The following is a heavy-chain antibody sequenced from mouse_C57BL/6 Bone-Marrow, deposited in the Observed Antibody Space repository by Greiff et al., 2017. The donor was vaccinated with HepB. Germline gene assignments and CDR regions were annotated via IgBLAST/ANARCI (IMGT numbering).Heavy chain of an antibody. D-gene: IGHD1-1*01. CDR1: GYTFTEYT. J-gene: IGHJ1*03. Sequence: QVQLQQSGAELVKPGASVKLSCKASGYTFTEYTIHWVKQRPGQGLEWIGWFYPGSGGIKYNEKFKDKATLTVDKSSSTAYMELSRLTSEVSAVYFCARYEAIGSSYPWYFDVWGTGTTLTVSS. CDR2: FYPGSGGI. V-gene: IGHV1-62-2*01. CDR3: ARYEAIGSSYPWYFDV.